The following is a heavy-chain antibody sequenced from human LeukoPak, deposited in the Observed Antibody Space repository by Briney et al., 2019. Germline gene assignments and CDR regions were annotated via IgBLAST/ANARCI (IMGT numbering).Heavy chain of an antibody. V-gene: IGHV3-11*04. D-gene: IGHD1-1*01. CDR3: AREGTGRYYYYYYMDV. J-gene: IGHJ6*03. Sequence: GGSLRLSCAASGFAFSDYYMSWIRQAPGKGLEWVSYISGSGSTIYYADSVKGRFTISRDNAKNSLYLQMNSLRAEDTAVYYCAREGTGRYYYYYYMDVWGKGTTVTISS. CDR1: GFAFSDYY. CDR2: ISGSGSTI.